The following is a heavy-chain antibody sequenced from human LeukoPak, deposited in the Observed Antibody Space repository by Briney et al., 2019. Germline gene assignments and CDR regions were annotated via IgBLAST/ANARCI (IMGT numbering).Heavy chain of an antibody. D-gene: IGHD3-22*01. Sequence: KSSETLSLTCTVSGGSISSGGYYWSWIRQHPGKGLEWIGYIYYSGSTYYNPSLMSRVTISVDTSKNQFSLKLSSVTAADTAVYYCARGPSYYYDSSGPNVSSWFDPWGQGTLVTVSS. CDR1: GGSISSGGYY. CDR2: IYYSGST. J-gene: IGHJ5*02. CDR3: ARGPSYYYDSSGPNVSSWFDP. V-gene: IGHV4-31*03.